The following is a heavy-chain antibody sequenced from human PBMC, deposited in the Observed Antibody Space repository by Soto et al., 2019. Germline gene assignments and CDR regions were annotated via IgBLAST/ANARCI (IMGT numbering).Heavy chain of an antibody. V-gene: IGHV5-51*01. Sequence: GESLKISCKGSGYSFTSYWIGWVRQMPGKGLEWMGIIYPGDSDTRYSPSFQGQVTISADKSISTAYLQWSSLKASDTAMYYCARQGLGYCSSTSCHGPDAFDIWGQGTMVTVSS. J-gene: IGHJ3*02. D-gene: IGHD2-2*01. CDR2: IYPGDSDT. CDR3: ARQGLGYCSSTSCHGPDAFDI. CDR1: GYSFTSYW.